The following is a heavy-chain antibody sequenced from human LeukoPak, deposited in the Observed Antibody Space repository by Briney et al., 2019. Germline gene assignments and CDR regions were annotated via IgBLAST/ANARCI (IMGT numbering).Heavy chain of an antibody. D-gene: IGHD3-22*01. V-gene: IGHV3-33*01. CDR1: GFTFSSYG. CDR2: IWYDGSNK. Sequence: PGGSLRLSCAASGFTFSSYGMHWVRQAPGKGLEWVAVIWYDGSNKYYADSVKGRFTISRDNSKNTLYLQMNSLRAEDTAVYYCAREGDSSGYPCDYWGQGTLVTVSS. J-gene: IGHJ4*02. CDR3: AREGDSSGYPCDY.